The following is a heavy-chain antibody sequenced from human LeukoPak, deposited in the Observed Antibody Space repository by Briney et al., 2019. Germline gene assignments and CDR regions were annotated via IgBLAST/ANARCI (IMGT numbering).Heavy chain of an antibody. CDR3: ARAQNKDYYDSSGYYTYNWFDP. CDR1: GYTFTSYG. J-gene: IGHJ5*02. D-gene: IGHD3-22*01. Sequence: ASVKVSCKASGYTFTSYGISWVRQVPGQGLEWMGWISAYNGNTNYAQKFQGRVTITADESTSTAYMELSSLRSEDTAVYYCARAQNKDYYDSSGYYTYNWFDPWGQGTLVTVSS. V-gene: IGHV1-18*01. CDR2: ISAYNGNT.